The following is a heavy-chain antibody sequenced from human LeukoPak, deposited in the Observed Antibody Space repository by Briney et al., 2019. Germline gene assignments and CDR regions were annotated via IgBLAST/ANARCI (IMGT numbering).Heavy chain of an antibody. J-gene: IGHJ6*02. Sequence: SETLSLTCTVSGGSISSSSYYWGWIRQPPGKGLEWIGSIYYSGSTYYNPSLKSRVTISVDTSKNQFSLKLSSVTAADTAVYYCARQSGCYDSCYYGMDVWGRGTTVTVSS. CDR3: ARQSGCYDSCYYGMDV. CDR1: GGSISSSSYY. D-gene: IGHD5-12*01. CDR2: IYYSGST. V-gene: IGHV4-39*01.